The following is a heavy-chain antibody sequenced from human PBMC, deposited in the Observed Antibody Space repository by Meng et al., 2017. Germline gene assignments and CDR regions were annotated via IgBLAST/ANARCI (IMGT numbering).Heavy chain of an antibody. J-gene: IGHJ5*02. D-gene: IGHD2-2*01. CDR3: ARAVVVPAAIHNWFDP. CDR1: GGSISSGGYY. Sequence: SETLSLTCTVSGGSISSGGYYWSWIRQHPGKGLEWIGYIYYSGSTYYNPSLKSRVTISVDTSKNQFSLKLSSVTAADTAVYYCARAVVVPAAIHNWFDPWGQGTLVTVSS. V-gene: IGHV4-31*03. CDR2: IYYSGST.